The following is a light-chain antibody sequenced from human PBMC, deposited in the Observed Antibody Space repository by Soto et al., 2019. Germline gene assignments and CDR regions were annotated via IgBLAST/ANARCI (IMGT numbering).Light chain of an antibody. CDR3: QSYDSSLSGWV. CDR2: GNS. Sequence: QSVLTQPPSVSGAPGQRVTISCTGSSSNIGAGYNVHWYQQLPGTAPKLLIYGNSNRPSGVPDRFSGSKSGTSAFLAITGLQAEDEADSYCQSYDSSLSGWVFGGGTKLTVL. CDR1: SSNIGAGYN. V-gene: IGLV1-40*01. J-gene: IGLJ3*02.